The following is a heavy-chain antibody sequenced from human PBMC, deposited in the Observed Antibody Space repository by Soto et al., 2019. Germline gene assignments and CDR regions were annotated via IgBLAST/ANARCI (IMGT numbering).Heavy chain of an antibody. Sequence: XATLSLTCDVSGYAIRNGNYWGWIRQSPGKGLEWIGSMFPNGSTYYKSSLKSRITISVDTSKNQFSLKLTSVTAADTAVYYCKRVFGFWSGFSDSWGQGILVTVPS. CDR2: MFPNGST. J-gene: IGHJ4*02. D-gene: IGHD3-3*01. CDR1: GYAIRNGNY. CDR3: KRVFGFWSGFSDS. V-gene: IGHV4-38-2*01.